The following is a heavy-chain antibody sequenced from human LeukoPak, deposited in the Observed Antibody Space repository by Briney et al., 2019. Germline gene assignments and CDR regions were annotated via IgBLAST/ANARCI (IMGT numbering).Heavy chain of an antibody. D-gene: IGHD6-13*01. CDR3: ARQRGSSWYQNWFDP. Sequence: GESLKISCKGSGYSFTSYWIGWVRQMPGKGLEWMGITYSPSFQGQVTISADKSISTAYLQWSSLKASDTAMYYCARQRGSSWYQNWFDPWGQGTLVTVSS. J-gene: IGHJ5*02. V-gene: IGHV5-51*01. CDR2: T. CDR1: GYSFTSYW.